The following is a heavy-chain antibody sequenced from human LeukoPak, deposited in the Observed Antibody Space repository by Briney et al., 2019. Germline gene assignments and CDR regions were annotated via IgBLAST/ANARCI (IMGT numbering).Heavy chain of an antibody. J-gene: IGHJ6*02. CDR1: GYTFTGYY. Sequence: ASVKVSCKASGYTFTGYYMHWVRQAPGQGLEWMGWINPNSGGTNYAQKFQGWVTMTRDTSISTAYMELSRLRSDDTAVYYCARAKTRIVGATGYYYGMDVWGQGTTVTVSS. D-gene: IGHD1-26*01. CDR3: ARAKTRIVGATGYYYGMDV. V-gene: IGHV1-2*04. CDR2: INPNSGGT.